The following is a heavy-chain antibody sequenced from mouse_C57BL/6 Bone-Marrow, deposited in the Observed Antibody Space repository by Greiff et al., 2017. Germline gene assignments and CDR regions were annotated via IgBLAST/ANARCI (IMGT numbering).Heavy chain of an antibody. CDR1: GFTFSSYA. D-gene: IGHD1-1*01. CDR3: ARDITTVVGNFDY. Sequence: DVMLVESGGGLVKPGGSLKLSCAASGFTFSSYAMSWVRQTPEKRLEWVATISDGGSYTYYPDNVKGRFTISRDNAKNNLYLQMSHLKSEDTAMYYCARDITTVVGNFDYWGQGTTLTVSS. CDR2: ISDGGSYT. V-gene: IGHV5-4*01. J-gene: IGHJ2*01.